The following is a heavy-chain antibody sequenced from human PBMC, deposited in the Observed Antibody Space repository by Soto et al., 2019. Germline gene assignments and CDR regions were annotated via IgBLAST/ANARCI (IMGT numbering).Heavy chain of an antibody. V-gene: IGHV3-13*01. J-gene: IGHJ4*02. CDR1: GFTFSSYD. CDR2: IGTARDT. D-gene: IGHD3-10*01. CDR3: ARGTAAGVGYYGSGSYFEFDY. Sequence: GGSLRLSCAASGFTFSSYDMHWVRQATGKGLEWVSAIGTARDTYYPGSVKGRFTTTRENAKISLYLQMNSLRAGDTAVYYCARGTAAGVGYYGSGSYFEFDYWGQGTLVTVSS.